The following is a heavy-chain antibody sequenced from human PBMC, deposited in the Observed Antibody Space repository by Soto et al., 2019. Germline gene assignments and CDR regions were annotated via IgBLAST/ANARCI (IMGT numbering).Heavy chain of an antibody. V-gene: IGHV3-23*01. D-gene: IGHD3-16*02. J-gene: IGHJ4*02. CDR2: ISGSGGST. CDR3: GRVMIYMITFGGVIDPIDY. CDR1: GFTFSSYA. Sequence: EVQLLESGGGLVQPGGSLRLSCAASGFTFSSYAMSWVRQAPGKGLEWVSAISGSGGSTYYADSVKGRFTISRDNSKNTLYLQMNRLRAEDTAVYDCGRVMIYMITFGGVIDPIDYWGQGTLVTVSS.